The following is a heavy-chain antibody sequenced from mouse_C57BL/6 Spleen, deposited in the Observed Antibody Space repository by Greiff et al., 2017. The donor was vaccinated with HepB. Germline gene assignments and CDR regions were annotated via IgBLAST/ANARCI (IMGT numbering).Heavy chain of an antibody. D-gene: IGHD2-4*01. Sequence: VQLQQSVAELVRPGASVKLSCTASGFNIKNTYMHWVKQRPEQGLEWIGRIDPANGNTKYAPKFQGKATITADTSSNTPYLQLSSLTSEDTAIYYCARSLYYDPSWFAYWGQGTLVTVSA. J-gene: IGHJ3*01. V-gene: IGHV14-3*01. CDR2: IDPANGNT. CDR3: ARSLYYDPSWFAY. CDR1: GFNIKNTY.